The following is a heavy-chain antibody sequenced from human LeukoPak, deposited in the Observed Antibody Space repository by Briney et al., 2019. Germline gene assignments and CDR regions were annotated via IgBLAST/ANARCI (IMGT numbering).Heavy chain of an antibody. D-gene: IGHD3-10*01. CDR1: GFTFSSYW. CDR3: ARDKILGDPHFDH. J-gene: IGHJ4*02. CDR2: IKHNGDEL. V-gene: IGHV3-7*03. Sequence: PGGSLRLSCAASGFTFSSYWMTWVRQAPGKGLEWVANIKHNGDELNYVDSVEDRFTISRDNAKNSLYLHMTSLRAEDTAVYYCARDKILGDPHFDHWGQGTLVTVSS.